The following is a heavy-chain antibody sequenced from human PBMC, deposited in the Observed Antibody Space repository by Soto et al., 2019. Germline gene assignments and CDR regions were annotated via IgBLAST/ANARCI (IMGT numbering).Heavy chain of an antibody. CDR1: SDSISSYY. Sequence: SEXRSLPCTFSSDSISSYYWSWIRHPPGKRLEWIGYISYSGSTDYNPSLKSRVTISGDTSKNQFSLKVSSVTAADTAVYYCARGTSWQLPFDYWGQGTLVTVSS. CDR3: ARGTSWQLPFDY. J-gene: IGHJ4*02. D-gene: IGHD6-13*01. V-gene: IGHV4-59*01. CDR2: ISYSGST.